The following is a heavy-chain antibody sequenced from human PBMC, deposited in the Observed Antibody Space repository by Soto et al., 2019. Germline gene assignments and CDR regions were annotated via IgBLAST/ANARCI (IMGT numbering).Heavy chain of an antibody. CDR3: ARRPVTYYFDY. J-gene: IGHJ4*02. CDR1: GFTFSNYA. CDR2: ISYDGSNK. V-gene: IGHV3-30-3*01. D-gene: IGHD4-17*01. Sequence: QVQLVESGGGVVQPGRSLRLSCAASGFTFSNYAMHWVRQAPGKGLGWVAVISYDGSNKYYADSVKGRCTISRDNFKNTLYLQMNRLRAEDTAVYYCARRPVTYYFDYWGQGTLVTVSS.